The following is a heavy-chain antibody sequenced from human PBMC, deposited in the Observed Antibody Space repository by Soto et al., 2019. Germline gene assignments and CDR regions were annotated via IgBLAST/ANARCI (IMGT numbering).Heavy chain of an antibody. CDR3: ARGVGFGYYYYHMDL. Sequence: SETLSLTCTVSGGSVSNISDYWIWVRQPPGKGLEWIGYIYYSGSADYNPSLGSRVTISLDTSKNQFSLKLSSVTTADTAVYYCARGVGFGYYYYHMDLWGQGTTVTVSS. CDR2: IYYSGSA. V-gene: IGHV4-61*01. J-gene: IGHJ6*02. D-gene: IGHD3-10*01. CDR1: GGSVSNISDY.